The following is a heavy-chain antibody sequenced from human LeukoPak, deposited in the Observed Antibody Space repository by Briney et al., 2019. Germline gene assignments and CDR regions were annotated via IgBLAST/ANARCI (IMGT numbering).Heavy chain of an antibody. J-gene: IGHJ4*02. CDR2: IYYSGST. CDR3: GRAGLTYHSDNYGYWTVDH. V-gene: IGHV4-59*12. D-gene: IGHD3/OR15-3a*01. CDR1: GGSISSYY. Sequence: SVTLSLTCTVSGGSISSYYWSWIRQPPGKGLERIGYIYYSGSTNYNPSLKSRVTISVDTSKNQFSLKLSSVTPEDTAVYYCGRAGLTYHSDNYGYWTVDHWGQGTLVTVSS.